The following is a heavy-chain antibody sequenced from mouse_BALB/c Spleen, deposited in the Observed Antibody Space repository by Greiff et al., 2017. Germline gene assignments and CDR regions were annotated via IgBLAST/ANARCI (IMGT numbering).Heavy chain of an antibody. CDR3: NSVSPTGPFDY. D-gene: IGHD1-1*01. J-gene: IGHJ2*01. CDR2: IDPENGDT. CDR1: GFNIKDYY. Sequence: EVQLQQSGAELVRSGASVKLSCTASGFNIKDYYMHWVKQRPEQGLEWIGWIDPENGDTEYAPKFQGKATMTADTSSNTAYLQLSSLTSEDTAVYYCNSVSPTGPFDYWGQGTTLTVSS. V-gene: IGHV14-4*02.